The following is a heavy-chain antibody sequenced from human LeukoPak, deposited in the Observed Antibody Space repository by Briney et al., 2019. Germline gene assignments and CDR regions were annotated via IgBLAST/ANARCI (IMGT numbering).Heavy chain of an antibody. Sequence: KPSETLSLTCTVSGGSINSYYWSWIRQPPGKGLEWIGSIYYSGTTYYNPSLKSRVTISVNTSKNQFSLMLNSVTAADTAVYYCATPGRIAVAGQFDYWGQGTLVTVSS. CDR1: GGSINSYY. D-gene: IGHD6-19*01. J-gene: IGHJ4*02. CDR2: IYYSGTT. CDR3: ATPGRIAVAGQFDY. V-gene: IGHV4-59*04.